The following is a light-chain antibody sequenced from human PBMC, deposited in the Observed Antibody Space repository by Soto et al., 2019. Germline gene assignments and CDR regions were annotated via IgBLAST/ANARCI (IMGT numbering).Light chain of an antibody. V-gene: IGLV2-14*01. CDR3: SSYTSSSTYV. CDR2: EVS. J-gene: IGLJ1*01. Sequence: QSALAQPASVSGSPGQSITISCTGTSSVVGGYNYVSWYQQHPGKAPKLMIYEVSYRPSGVSNRFSGSKSGNTASLTISGLQAEDEADYSCSSYTSSSTYVFGTGTKVTVL. CDR1: SSVVGGYNY.